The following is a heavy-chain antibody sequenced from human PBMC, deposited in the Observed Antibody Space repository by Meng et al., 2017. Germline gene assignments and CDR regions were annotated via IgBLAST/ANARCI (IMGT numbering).Heavy chain of an antibody. D-gene: IGHD6-19*01. Sequence: QVLVVQSAVVGKKPGASVKVSCKASGGTFSSYAISWVRQAPGQGLEWMGGIILIFGKANYAQKFQGRVTITADESTSTAYMELSSLRSEDTAVYYCARDESYIAVAGPNGFDPWGQGTLVTVSS. J-gene: IGHJ5*02. CDR1: GGTFSSYA. V-gene: IGHV1-69*01. CDR3: ARDESYIAVAGPNGFDP. CDR2: IILIFGKA.